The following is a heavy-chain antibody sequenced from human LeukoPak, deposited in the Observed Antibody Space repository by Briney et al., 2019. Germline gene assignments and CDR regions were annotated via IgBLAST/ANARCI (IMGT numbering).Heavy chain of an antibody. Sequence: ASAKVSCKVSGYTLTELSIHWVRQAPGNGLEWMGGFDPEDGETIYAQKFQGRVTMTEDTSTDTAYMELSSLRSEDTAVYYCATASGYLLDYWGQGTLVTVSS. CDR2: FDPEDGET. D-gene: IGHD5-18*01. V-gene: IGHV1-24*01. CDR3: ATASGYLLDY. CDR1: GYTLTELS. J-gene: IGHJ4*02.